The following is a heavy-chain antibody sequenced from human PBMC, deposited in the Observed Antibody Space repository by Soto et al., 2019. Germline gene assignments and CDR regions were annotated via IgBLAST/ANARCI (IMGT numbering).Heavy chain of an antibody. J-gene: IGHJ1*01. Sequence: ASVKVSCKASGGTFSSYAISWVRQAPGQGLEWMGGIIPIFGTANYAQKFQGRVTITADESTSTAYMELSSLRSEDTAVYYCASRIGYCSGGSCYQGQNFQHWGQGTLVTVSS. D-gene: IGHD2-15*01. CDR2: IIPIFGTA. CDR3: ASRIGYCSGGSCYQGQNFQH. V-gene: IGHV1-69*13. CDR1: GGTFSSYA.